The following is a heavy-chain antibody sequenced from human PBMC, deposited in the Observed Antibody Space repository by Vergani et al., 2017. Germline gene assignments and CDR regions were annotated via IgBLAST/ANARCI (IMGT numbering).Heavy chain of an antibody. J-gene: IGHJ2*01. V-gene: IGHV4-39*01. D-gene: IGHD2-21*02. CDR3: ARVGHLVAVTGEVPSLDL. CDR1: NDSVSNTFYY. CDR2: IYYSGST. Sequence: QVQLQESGPGLVKPSETLSLACTVSNDSVSNTFYYWGWISQPPGKGLAWIGSIYYSGSTYYNPSLESRVTISVYTSKNQFSLRLNYVTAADTAVYYCARVGHLVAVTGEVPSLDLWGRGTLVTVSS.